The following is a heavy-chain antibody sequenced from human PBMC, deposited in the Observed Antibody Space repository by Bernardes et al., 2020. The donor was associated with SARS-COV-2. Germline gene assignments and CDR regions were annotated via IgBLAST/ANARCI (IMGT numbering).Heavy chain of an antibody. D-gene: IGHD1-1*01. Sequence: GGSLRLSCAASGFTFSGYDMNWVRQAPGKGLEWLSYISSSGTTIYYADSVKGRFAISRDNAKNSLYLQMNSLRAEDTAVYYCARNSHGYLFDSWGQGSRVTVAS. J-gene: IGHJ4*02. CDR2: ISSSGTTI. CDR1: GFTFSGYD. V-gene: IGHV3-48*03. CDR3: ARNSHGYLFDS.